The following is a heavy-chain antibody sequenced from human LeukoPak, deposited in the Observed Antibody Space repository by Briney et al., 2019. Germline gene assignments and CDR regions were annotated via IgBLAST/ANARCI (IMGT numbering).Heavy chain of an antibody. D-gene: IGHD5-12*01. J-gene: IGHJ3*02. Sequence: GGSLRLSCAASGFTFSDYGMHWVRQAPGKGLEWVTVIWSDGSNKYYADSVKGRFTISRDNAKNSLYLQKNSLRAEDTALYYCAEDSGYDPDLPGAFDIWGQGTMVTVSS. CDR3: AEDSGYDPDLPGAFDI. V-gene: IGHV3-33*03. CDR2: IWSDGSNK. CDR1: GFTFSDYG.